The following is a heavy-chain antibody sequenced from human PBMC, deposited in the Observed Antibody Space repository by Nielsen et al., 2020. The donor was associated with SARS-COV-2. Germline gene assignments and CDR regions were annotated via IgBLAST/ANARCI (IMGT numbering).Heavy chain of an antibody. D-gene: IGHD3-22*01. Sequence: ASVKVSCKASGYTFTSYDINWVRQATGQGPEWMGWMNPNSGNTGYAQKFKGRVTMTRDTSISTAYMELSSLTSEDTAVYYCARRADYYDSSAYYYWGQGILVTVSS. V-gene: IGHV1-8*01. CDR3: ARRADYYDSSAYYY. CDR2: MNPNSGNT. J-gene: IGHJ4*02. CDR1: GYTFTSYD.